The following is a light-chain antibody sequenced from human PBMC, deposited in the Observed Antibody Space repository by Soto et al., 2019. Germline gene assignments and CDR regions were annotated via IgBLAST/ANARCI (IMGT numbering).Light chain of an antibody. CDR2: SNN. CDR1: SSNIGAGHD. CDR3: QSDDPSRRTSL. J-gene: IGLJ2*01. Sequence: QSVLTQPPSVSGAPGQRVTISCTGSSSNIGAGHDVSWYQQLPGTAPKLLIHSNNNRPSGVPDRFSGSKSGTSASLAIAGLQAADEDAYYCQSDDPSRRTSLFGGGTQLTVL. V-gene: IGLV1-40*01.